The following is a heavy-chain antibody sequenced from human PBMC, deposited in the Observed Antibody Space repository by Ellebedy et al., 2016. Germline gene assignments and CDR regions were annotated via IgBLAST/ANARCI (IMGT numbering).Heavy chain of an antibody. CDR2: INYSGST. D-gene: IGHD5-18*01. J-gene: IGHJ4*02. V-gene: IGHV4-34*01. CDR1: GGSFSGYY. CDR3: ARSPTVDTAMATASTFDY. Sequence: SETLSLTCAVYGGSFSGYYWSWIRQPPGKGLEWIGEINYSGSTNYNPSLKSRVTVSVDTSKNQFSLKLSSVTAADTAVYYCARSPTVDTAMATASTFDYWGQGTLVTVSS.